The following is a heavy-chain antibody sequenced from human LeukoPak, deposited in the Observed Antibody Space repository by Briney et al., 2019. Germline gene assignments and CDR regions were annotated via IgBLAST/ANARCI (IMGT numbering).Heavy chain of an antibody. D-gene: IGHD3-9*01. V-gene: IGHV1-46*01. CDR3: ARDRGVLRYFDWLFEFDY. CDR2: INPSGGST. J-gene: IGHJ4*02. CDR1: GYTFTGYY. Sequence: ASVKVSCKASGYTFTGYYMHWVRQAPGQRLEWMGTINPSGGSTSYAQKFQGRLTVTRDMSTSTVYMELSSLGSEDTAVYYCARDRGVLRYFDWLFEFDYWGQGTLVTVSS.